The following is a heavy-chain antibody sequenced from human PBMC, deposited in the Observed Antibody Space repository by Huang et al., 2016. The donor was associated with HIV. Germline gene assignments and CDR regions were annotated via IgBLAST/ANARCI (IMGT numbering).Heavy chain of an antibody. D-gene: IGHD2-21*01. V-gene: IGHV1-24*01. CDR2: FAPEQGET. J-gene: IGHJ3*02. CDR1: GHTLTELS. CDR3: AAGYDTYYDI. Sequence: QVQLVQSGAEVKKPGASVKVSCKVSGHTLTELSIHWVRQAPGKGLEWMGGFAPEQGETIYAQNFQGRVTMTEDTSTDTAYMELHSLRPEDTAVYYCAAGYDTYYDIWGQGTMVIASS.